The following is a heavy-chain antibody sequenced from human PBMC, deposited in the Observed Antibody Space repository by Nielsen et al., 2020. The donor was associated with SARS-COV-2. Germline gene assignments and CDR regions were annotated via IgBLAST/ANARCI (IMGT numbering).Heavy chain of an antibody. CDR1: GFTFDDYA. CDR3: AKGDTYGSY. CDR2: ISWNSGSI. D-gene: IGHD5-18*01. V-gene: IGHV3-9*01. Sequence: GGSLRLSCAASGFTFDDYAMHWVRQAPGKGLEWVSGISWNSGSIGYADSVKGRFTISRDNAKNSLYLQMNSLRDEDTAVYYCAKGDTYGSYWGQGTLVTVSS. J-gene: IGHJ4*02.